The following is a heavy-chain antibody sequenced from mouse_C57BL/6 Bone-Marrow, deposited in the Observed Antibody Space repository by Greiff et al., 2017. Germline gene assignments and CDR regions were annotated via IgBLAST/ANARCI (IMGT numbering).Heavy chain of an antibody. CDR2: SRNKANDYTT. CDR1: GFTFSDFY. J-gene: IGHJ1*03. CDR3: ARALRPWYFDV. Sequence: EVKVVESGGGLVQSGRSLRLSCATSGFTFSDFYMEWVRQAPGKGLEWIAASRNKANDYTTEYSASVKGRFIVSRDTSQSILYLQMNALRAEDTAIYYCARALRPWYFDVWGTGTTVTVSS. V-gene: IGHV7-1*01. D-gene: IGHD2-12*01.